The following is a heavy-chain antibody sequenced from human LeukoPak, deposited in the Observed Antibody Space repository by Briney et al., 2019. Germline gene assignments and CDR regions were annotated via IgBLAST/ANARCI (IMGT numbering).Heavy chain of an antibody. CDR2: MDPNSANT. CDR3: AREFRVVAPTQGDDY. D-gene: IGHD2-21*01. CDR1: GYTFTSFD. V-gene: IGHV1-8*01. J-gene: IGHJ4*02. Sequence: ASVKVSCKASGYTFTSFDINWVRQATGQGLEWMGWMDPNSANTGYAQKFQGRITVTRNTSINTAYMELSSLRSEDTAVYYCAREFRVVAPTQGDDYWGQGTLVTVSS.